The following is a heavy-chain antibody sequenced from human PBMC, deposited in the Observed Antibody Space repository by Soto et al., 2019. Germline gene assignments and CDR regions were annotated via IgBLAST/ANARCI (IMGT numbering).Heavy chain of an antibody. J-gene: IGHJ2*01. V-gene: IGHV4-31*03. D-gene: IGHD2-15*01. Sequence: QVQLQESGPGLVKPSQTLSLTCTVSGGSISSGGNYWSWIRQHPGKGLEWIGYIYYSGSTYYNQSLKSRFTISVDTSQNQFFLKLSSVTAADTAVYYWARDPSVAHYWYFDLWGRGTLVTVSS. CDR2: IYYSGST. CDR1: GGSISSGGNY. CDR3: ARDPSVAHYWYFDL.